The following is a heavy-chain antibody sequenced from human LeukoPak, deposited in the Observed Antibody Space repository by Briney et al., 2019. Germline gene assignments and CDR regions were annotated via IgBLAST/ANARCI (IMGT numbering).Heavy chain of an antibody. V-gene: IGHV4-59*12. J-gene: IGHJ4*02. CDR1: GGSISRYY. CDR2: IYYSGST. CDR3: ARDPDSSGYYPFDY. Sequence: SETLSLTCTVSGGSISRYYWSWIRQPPGKGLEWLGYIYYSGSTNYNPSLKSRVTISVDTSKNQFSLKLSSVTAADTAVYYCARDPDSSGYYPFDYWGQGTLVTVSS. D-gene: IGHD3-22*01.